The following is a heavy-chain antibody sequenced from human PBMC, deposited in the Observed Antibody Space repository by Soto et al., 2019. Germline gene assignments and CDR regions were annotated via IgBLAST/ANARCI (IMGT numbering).Heavy chain of an antibody. V-gene: IGHV1-3*01. J-gene: IGHJ4*02. CDR3: ARVEMATTTKAIFYYDY. CDR2: INVGNGNT. D-gene: IGHD2-21*01. CDR1: GYTFTSHT. Sequence: ASVKVSCKASGYTFTSHTIHWVRQAPGQSFEWLGWINVGNGNTRSSHKFQDRVTIDRDTSASTVSMEVSSLRSEDTAIYFCARVEMATTTKAIFYYDYCGQGTLVTVSS.